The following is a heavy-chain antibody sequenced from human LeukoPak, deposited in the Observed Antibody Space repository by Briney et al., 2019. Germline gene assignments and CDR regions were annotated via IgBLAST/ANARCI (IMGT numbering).Heavy chain of an antibody. CDR3: ARLGVGDLRAGFDP. D-gene: IGHD1-26*01. CDR2: ISGSSNYI. V-gene: IGHV3-21*01. J-gene: IGHJ5*02. CDR1: GFTFSTYS. Sequence: PGGSLSLSCAASGFTFSTYSMIWVRQAPGKGLEWVSSISGSSNYIYYADSVQGRFTVSRDNTKHSLYLHMNSLRAEDTAVYYCARLGVGDLRAGFDPWGQGTPVTVSS.